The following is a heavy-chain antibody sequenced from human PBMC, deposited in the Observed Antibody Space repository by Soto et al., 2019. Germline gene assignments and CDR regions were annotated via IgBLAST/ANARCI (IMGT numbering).Heavy chain of an antibody. CDR2: INPNSGGT. J-gene: IGHJ6*02. V-gene: IGHV1-2*04. CDR3: ARDCLVSSAIDDYYYGMDV. Sequence: ASVKVSCKASGYTFTGYYMHWVRQAPGQGLEWMGWINPNSGGTNYAQKFQGWAAMTRDTSISTAYMELSRLRSDDTAVYYCARDCLVSSAIDDYYYGMDVWGQGTTVTVSS. D-gene: IGHD2-21*01. CDR1: GYTFTGYY.